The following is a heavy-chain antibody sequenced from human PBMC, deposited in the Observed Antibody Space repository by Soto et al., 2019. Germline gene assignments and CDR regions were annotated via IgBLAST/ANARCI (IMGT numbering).Heavy chain of an antibody. CDR3: ARVNRRNYDFWSGPQYGMDV. J-gene: IGHJ6*02. D-gene: IGHD3-3*01. CDR1: GYTFTSYG. Sequence: GASVNVSCKASGYTFTSYGISWVRQAPGQGLEWMGCISAYNGNTNYAQKLQGRVTMTTDTSTSTAYMELRSLRSDDTAVYYCARVNRRNYDFWSGPQYGMDVWGQGTTVTVSS. CDR2: ISAYNGNT. V-gene: IGHV1-18*01.